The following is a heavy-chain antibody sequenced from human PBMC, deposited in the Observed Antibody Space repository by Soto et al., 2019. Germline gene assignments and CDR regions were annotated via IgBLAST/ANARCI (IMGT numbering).Heavy chain of an antibody. J-gene: IGHJ5*02. Sequence: GGSLRLSCAASGFTFSSYWMHWVRQAPGKGLVWVSRINSDGSSTSYADSVKGRFTISRDNAKNTLYLQMNSLRAEDTAVYYCARGVSSSWYGGENWFDPWGQGTLVTVSS. V-gene: IGHV3-74*01. CDR3: ARGVSSSWYGGENWFDP. CDR2: INSDGSST. D-gene: IGHD6-13*01. CDR1: GFTFSSYW.